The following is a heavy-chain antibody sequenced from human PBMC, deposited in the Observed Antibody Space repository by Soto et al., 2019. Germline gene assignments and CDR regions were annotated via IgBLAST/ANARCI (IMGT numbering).Heavy chain of an antibody. D-gene: IGHD3-22*01. J-gene: IGHJ5*02. CDR3: ARERGSGYYHWFDP. Sequence: SGTLAIASTVSGDSISSYYWGGIRQHQGKGLEWIGYIYYSGSTNYNPSLKSRVTISVDTSKNQFSLKLSSVTAADTAVYYCARERGSGYYHWFDPWGQGTLVTVSS. V-gene: IGHV4-59*01. CDR2: IYYSGST. CDR1: GDSISSYY.